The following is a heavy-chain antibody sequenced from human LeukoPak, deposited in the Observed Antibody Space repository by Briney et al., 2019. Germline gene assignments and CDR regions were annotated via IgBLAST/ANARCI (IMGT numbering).Heavy chain of an antibody. D-gene: IGHD2-2*02. CDR3: ARDRPVGVPIAISYDLDS. V-gene: IGHV3-30*01. J-gene: IGHJ4*02. CDR2: ISSGGSNK. Sequence: GGSLRLSCAASGFTFSSFAIHWVRQAPGKGLEWVAVISSGGSNKFYADSVRGRFTISGDNSKNTLNLQMNSLRPEDTAVYYCARDRPVGVPIAISYDLDSWGQGTLVSVSS. CDR1: GFTFSSFA.